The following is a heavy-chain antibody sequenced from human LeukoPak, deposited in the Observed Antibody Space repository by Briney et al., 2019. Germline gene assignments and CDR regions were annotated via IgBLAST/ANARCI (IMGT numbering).Heavy chain of an antibody. J-gene: IGHJ5*02. Sequence: GGSLILSCAASGFTFSSYAMHWVRQAPGKGLEWVAVISYDGSNKYYADSVKGRFTISRDNSKSTLYLQMNSLRAEDTAVYFCASGKYRYGDNWFDPWGQGTLVTVSS. D-gene: IGHD5-18*01. CDR1: GFTFSSYA. CDR3: ASGKYRYGDNWFDP. CDR2: ISYDGSNK. V-gene: IGHV3-30*04.